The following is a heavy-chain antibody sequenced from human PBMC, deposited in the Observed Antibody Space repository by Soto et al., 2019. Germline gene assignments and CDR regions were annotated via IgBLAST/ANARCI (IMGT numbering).Heavy chain of an antibody. V-gene: IGHV4-39*01. Sequence: SETLSLTCTVSGGSISSSSYYWGWIRQPPGKGLEWIGNIFYIGSTYYNPSLKSRVTISVDTSKNQFSLKVPSVTAADTAVYYCARWPLYNLLRYFGFDYWGQGTLVTVSS. CDR2: IFYIGST. CDR1: GGSISSSSYY. D-gene: IGHD3-9*01. CDR3: ARWPLYNLLRYFGFDY. J-gene: IGHJ4*02.